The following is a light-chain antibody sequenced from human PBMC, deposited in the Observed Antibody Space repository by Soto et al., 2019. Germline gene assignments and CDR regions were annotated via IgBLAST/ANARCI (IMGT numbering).Light chain of an antibody. CDR3: QQYNNWLGT. J-gene: IGKJ1*01. CDR1: QSVSSN. Sequence: EIVMTQSPATLSVSPGERATPSCRASQSVSSNLAWYQQKPGQAPRLLIYGASTRATGIPARFSGSGSGTEFTLTISSLQSEDFAVYYCQQYNNWLGTFGKGTKVDIK. CDR2: GAS. V-gene: IGKV3-15*01.